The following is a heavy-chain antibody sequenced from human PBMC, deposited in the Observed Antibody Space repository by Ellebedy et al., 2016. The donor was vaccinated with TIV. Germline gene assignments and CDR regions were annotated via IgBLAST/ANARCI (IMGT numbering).Heavy chain of an antibody. Sequence: AASVKVSCKVSGYTLTELSMHLVRQSPRKGLEWMGGFYPEDGETIYAQKFQGRVTMTEDTSTDTAYMELSSLRSEDTAVYYCGRGRGYASTGRVYYFDYWGQGSIVTVSS. J-gene: IGHJ4*02. V-gene: IGHV1-24*01. CDR3: GRGRGYASTGRVYYFDY. CDR2: FYPEDGET. D-gene: IGHD2-15*01. CDR1: GYTLTELS.